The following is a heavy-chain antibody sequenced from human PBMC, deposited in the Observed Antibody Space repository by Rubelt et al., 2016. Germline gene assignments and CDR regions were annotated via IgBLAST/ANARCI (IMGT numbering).Heavy chain of an antibody. V-gene: IGHV1-3*01. CDR2: INAGNGNT. CDR1: GYTFTSYA. CDR3: ARDHEYYDLLTGYLSCMDV. Sequence: QVQLVQSGAEVKKPGASVKVSCKASGYTFTSYAMHWVRQAPGQRLEWMGWINAGNGNTKYSQKFQGRVTTTRDAHASTAFMELSSLRSEDTAGYYGARDHEYYDLLTGYLSCMDVWGQGTTVTVSS. J-gene: IGHJ6*02. D-gene: IGHD3-9*01.